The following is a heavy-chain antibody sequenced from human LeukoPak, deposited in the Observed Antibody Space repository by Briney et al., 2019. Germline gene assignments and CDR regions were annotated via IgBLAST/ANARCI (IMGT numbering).Heavy chain of an antibody. CDR1: GGSISSGGYS. Sequence: AQPLSLTCAVSGGSISSGGYSGRWIRQPPGKGLEWIGYIYHSGSTYYHPSLKSRLTISVDTSKNQFSLKLSSVTAADTAVYYCAKGYEFVFDYWGQGTPVTVSS. V-gene: IGHV4-30-2*01. D-gene: IGHD3/OR15-3a*01. CDR2: IYHSGST. J-gene: IGHJ4*02. CDR3: AKGYEFVFDY.